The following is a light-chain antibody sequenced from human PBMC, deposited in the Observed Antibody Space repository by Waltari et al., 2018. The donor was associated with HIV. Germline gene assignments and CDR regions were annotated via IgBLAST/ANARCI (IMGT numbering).Light chain of an antibody. CDR1: QSLSSTY. CDR3: QYLGT. CDR2: GVA. Sequence: IVFTQSPGTLSLSPGYRATLSCRASQSLSSTYLAWYQQKPGQAPRLLIFGVASRATGIPDRFSGFGSGTYFTLTISRLEPEDSAVYYCQYLGTFGQGTKMEIK. V-gene: IGKV3-20*01. J-gene: IGKJ1*01.